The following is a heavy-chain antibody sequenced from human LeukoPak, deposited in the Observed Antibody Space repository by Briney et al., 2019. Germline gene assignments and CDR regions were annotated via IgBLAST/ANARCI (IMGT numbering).Heavy chain of an antibody. J-gene: IGHJ4*02. CDR2: IIPTFGTA. CDR3: ARVARGFWDRFDY. CDR1: GGTFSSYA. Sequence: SVKVSCKASGGTFSSYAISWVRQAPGQGLEWMGGIIPTFGTANYAQKFQGRVTITADESTSTAYMELSSLRSEDTAVYYCARVARGFWDRFDYWGQGTLVTVSS. V-gene: IGHV1-69*01. D-gene: IGHD3-16*01.